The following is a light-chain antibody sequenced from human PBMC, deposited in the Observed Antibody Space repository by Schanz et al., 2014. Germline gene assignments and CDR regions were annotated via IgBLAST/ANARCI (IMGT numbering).Light chain of an antibody. Sequence: DIQMTQSPSTLSASVGDRVTITCRASQIISSRLAWYQQKPGKAPKLLIYDASSLESGVPSRFSGSGSGTEFTLTISGLQPDDFATYYCQQYNSYSITFGQGTRLDIK. V-gene: IGKV1-5*01. CDR3: QQYNSYSIT. CDR1: QIISSR. CDR2: DAS. J-gene: IGKJ5*01.